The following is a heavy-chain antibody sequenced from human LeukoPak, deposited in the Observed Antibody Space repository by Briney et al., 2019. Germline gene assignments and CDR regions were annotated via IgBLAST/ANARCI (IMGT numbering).Heavy chain of an antibody. CDR1: GFTFSSYG. J-gene: IGHJ4*02. Sequence: GGYLRLSCAASGFTFSSYGMHWVRPAPGKGLEWVAVISYDVSNKYYADSVKGRFTISRDNSKNTLYLQMNSLRGEDTAVYYCAISNGYSYGYHSDYWGQGTLVTVS. CDR3: AISNGYSYGYHSDY. D-gene: IGHD5-18*01. V-gene: IGHV3-30*03. CDR2: ISYDVSNK.